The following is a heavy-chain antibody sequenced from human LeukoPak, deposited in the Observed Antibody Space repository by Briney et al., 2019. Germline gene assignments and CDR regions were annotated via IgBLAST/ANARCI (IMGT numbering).Heavy chain of an antibody. CDR2: ISSSSSYI. V-gene: IGHV3-21*01. CDR3: ARDPYSSRGRYYFDY. D-gene: IGHD6-13*01. CDR1: GFTFSSYS. Sequence: GGSLRLSCAGSGFTFSSYSMNWVRQAPGKGLEWVSSISSSSSYIYYADSVKGRFTISRDNAKNSLYLQMNSLRAEDTAVYYCARDPYSSRGRYYFDYWGQGTLVTVSS. J-gene: IGHJ4*02.